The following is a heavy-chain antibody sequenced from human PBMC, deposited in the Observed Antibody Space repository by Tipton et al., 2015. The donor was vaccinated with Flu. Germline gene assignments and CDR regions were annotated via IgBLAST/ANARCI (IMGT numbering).Heavy chain of an antibody. J-gene: IGHJ6*02. Sequence: QLVQSGAEVKKPGASVKVSCKASGYTFTGYYMHWVRQAPGPGLEWMGWINPNRGGTNYAQKFQGRVTMTRDTSISTAYMGLSRLRSDDTAVYYCAGDHGYYGMDVWGQGTTVTVSS. CDR1: GYTFTGYY. CDR3: AGDHGYYGMDV. V-gene: IGHV1-2*02. CDR2: INPNRGGT.